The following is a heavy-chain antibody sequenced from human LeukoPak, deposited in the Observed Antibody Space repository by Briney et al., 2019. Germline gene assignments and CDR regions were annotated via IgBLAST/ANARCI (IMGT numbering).Heavy chain of an antibody. D-gene: IGHD6-13*01. V-gene: IGHV3-23*01. J-gene: IGHJ6*03. CDR1: GFTFSSYA. CDR3: AKGGVKQQLGTSDYYYYYMDV. Sequence: GGSLRLSCAASGFTFSSYAMSWVRQAPGKGLEWVSAISGSGSSTYYADSVKGRFTISRDNSKNTLYPQMNSLRAEDTAVYYCAKGGVKQQLGTSDYYYYYMDVWGKGTTVTVSS. CDR2: ISGSGSST.